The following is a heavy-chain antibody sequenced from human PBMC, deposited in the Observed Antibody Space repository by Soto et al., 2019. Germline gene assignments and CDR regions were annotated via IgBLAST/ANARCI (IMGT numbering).Heavy chain of an antibody. D-gene: IGHD6-19*01. Sequence: SVKVSCKASGGTFSSYAISWVRQAPGQGLEWMGGIIPIFGTANYARKFQGRVTITADESTSTAYMELSSLRSEDTAVYYCARDMSSSGCFDYWGQGTLVTVSS. V-gene: IGHV1-69*13. CDR3: ARDMSSSGCFDY. J-gene: IGHJ4*02. CDR2: IIPIFGTA. CDR1: GGTFSSYA.